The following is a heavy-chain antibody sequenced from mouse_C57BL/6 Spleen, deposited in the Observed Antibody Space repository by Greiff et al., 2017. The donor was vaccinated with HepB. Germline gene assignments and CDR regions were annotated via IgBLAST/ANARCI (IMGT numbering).Heavy chain of an antibody. V-gene: IGHV1-22*01. J-gene: IGHJ4*01. CDR1: GYTFTDYN. Sequence: EVQVVESGPELVKPGASVKMSCKASGYTFTDYNMHWVKQSHGKSLEWIGYINPNNGGTSYNQKFKGKATLTVNKSSSTAYMELRSLTSEDSAVYYCARDDEAMDYWGQGTSVTVSS. CDR2: INPNNGGT. CDR3: ARDDEAMDY. D-gene: IGHD2-12*01.